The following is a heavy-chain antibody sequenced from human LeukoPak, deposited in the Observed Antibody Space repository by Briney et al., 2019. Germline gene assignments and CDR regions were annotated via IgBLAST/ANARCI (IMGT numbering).Heavy chain of an antibody. CDR3: ARLGITMVRGVMDFYYYYYMDV. CDR1: GRSFSGYY. CDR2: INHSGST. V-gene: IGHV4-34*01. D-gene: IGHD3-10*01. J-gene: IGHJ6*03. Sequence: SETLSLTCAVYGRSFSGYYWSWIRQPPGKGLEWIGEINHSGSTNYNPSLKSRVTISVDTSKNQFSLKLSSVTAADTAVYYCARLGITMVRGVMDFYYYYYMDVWGKGTTVTISS.